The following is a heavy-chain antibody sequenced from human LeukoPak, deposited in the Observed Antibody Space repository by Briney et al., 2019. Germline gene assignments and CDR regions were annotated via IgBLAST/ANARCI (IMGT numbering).Heavy chain of an antibody. V-gene: IGHV3-33*08. J-gene: IGHJ3*02. CDR2: IWYDGSNK. CDR1: GFTFSSYG. CDR3: ARSGDFGVPAPLGIDAFDI. D-gene: IGHD2-2*01. Sequence: PGGSLRLSCAASGFTFSSYGMHWVRQAPGKGLEWVSVIWYDGSNKYYADSVKGRFTISRDNSKNTLYLQMNSLRAEDTAVYYCARSGDFGVPAPLGIDAFDIWGQGTMVTVSS.